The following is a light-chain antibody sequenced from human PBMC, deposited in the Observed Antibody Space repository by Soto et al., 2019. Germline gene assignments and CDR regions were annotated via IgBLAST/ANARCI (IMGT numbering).Light chain of an antibody. CDR2: QAS. J-gene: IGKJ4*01. CDR1: QSVSKW. Sequence: DIQMTQSPPTLSASVGDRINITCRTSQSVSKWVAWFQQKPGRAPKLLIYQASMLQIGVPSRFSGSGSETEFTFTISSLQPDDFATYYCQHYKSFSQVAFGGGTKVDI. V-gene: IGKV1-5*03. CDR3: QHYKSFSQVA.